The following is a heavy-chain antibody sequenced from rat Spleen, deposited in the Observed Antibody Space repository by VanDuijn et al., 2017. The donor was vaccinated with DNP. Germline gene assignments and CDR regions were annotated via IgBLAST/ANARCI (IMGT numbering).Heavy chain of an antibody. J-gene: IGHJ2*01. CDR3: ANADY. CDR2: ITNSGGST. CDR1: GFTFSNYG. V-gene: IGHV5S13*01. Sequence: EVQLVESGGGLVQPGRSLKLSCAASGFTFSNYGMAWVRQAPTKGLEWVASITNSGGSTYYRDSVKGRFTISRDNAENTLYLQMDSLRSEDTATYYCANADYWGQGVMVTVSS.